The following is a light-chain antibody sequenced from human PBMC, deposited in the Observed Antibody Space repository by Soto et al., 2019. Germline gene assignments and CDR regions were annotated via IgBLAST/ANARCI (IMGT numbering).Light chain of an antibody. CDR3: SSYTSSGTL. J-gene: IGLJ1*01. V-gene: IGLV2-14*01. Sequence: SVLTQPAYVSGSPGQSITISCPGTSSDVGSYNYVSWYQQHPGKAPKLMIYEVSNRPSGVSSRFSGSKSGNTASLTISGLQAEDEADYYCSSYTSSGTLFGTGTKVTVL. CDR2: EVS. CDR1: SSDVGSYNY.